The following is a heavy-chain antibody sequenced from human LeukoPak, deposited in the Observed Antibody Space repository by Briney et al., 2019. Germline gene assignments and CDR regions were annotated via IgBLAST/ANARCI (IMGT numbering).Heavy chain of an antibody. Sequence: ASVKVSCRASGYTFTSYGISWVRQAPGQGLEWMGWISAYNGNTNYAQKLQGRVTMTTDTSTSTAYMELRSLRFDDTAVYYCARGQWAVLWQGAFDIWGQGTMVTVSS. CDR3: ARGQWAVLWQGAFDI. V-gene: IGHV1-18*01. D-gene: IGHD6-19*01. J-gene: IGHJ3*02. CDR2: ISAYNGNT. CDR1: GYTFTSYG.